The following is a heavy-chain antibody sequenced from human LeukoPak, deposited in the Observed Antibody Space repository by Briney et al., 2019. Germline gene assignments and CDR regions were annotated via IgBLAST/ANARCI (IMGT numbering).Heavy chain of an antibody. CDR1: GASFSGYY. J-gene: IGHJ4*02. CDR3: ARDNPIAVATIDY. Sequence: SETLSLTCAVYGASFSGYYWSWVRQPPGKGLEWIGEINHSGSTNYNPSLKSRVTISVDTSKNQFSLKLSSVTAADTAVYYCARDNPIAVATIDYWGQGTLVTVSS. CDR2: INHSGST. V-gene: IGHV4-34*01. D-gene: IGHD6-19*01.